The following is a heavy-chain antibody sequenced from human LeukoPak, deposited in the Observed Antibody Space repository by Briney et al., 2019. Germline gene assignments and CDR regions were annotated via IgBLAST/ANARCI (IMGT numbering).Heavy chain of an antibody. J-gene: IGHJ6*04. CDR1: VYTFTSYY. D-gene: IGHD6-19*01. CDR3: ARGNSFSSGWSPSYYYYGMDV. CDR2: INPSGCNT. V-gene: IGHV1-46*01. Sequence: ASVTVSRKSSVYTFTSYYMHWVRQSPGQRLEWVGIINPSGCNTSYAQKFQGIDTMTRDTSTSTVYMELSSLRSEDTAVYYCARGNSFSSGWSPSYYYYGMDVWGKGTTVSVSS.